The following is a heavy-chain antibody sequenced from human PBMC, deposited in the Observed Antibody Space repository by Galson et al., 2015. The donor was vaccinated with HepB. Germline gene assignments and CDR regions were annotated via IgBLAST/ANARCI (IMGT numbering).Heavy chain of an antibody. CDR3: ARDPIGYYYYGMDV. J-gene: IGHJ6*02. D-gene: IGHD2-15*01. V-gene: IGHV3-53*01. CDR2: IYSGGST. CDR1: GFTVSSNY. Sequence: SLRLSCAASGFTVSSNYMSWVRQAPGKGLEWVSVIYSGGSTYYADSVKGRFTISRDNSKNTLYLQMNSLRAEDTAVYYCARDPIGYYYYGMDVWGQGTTVTVSS.